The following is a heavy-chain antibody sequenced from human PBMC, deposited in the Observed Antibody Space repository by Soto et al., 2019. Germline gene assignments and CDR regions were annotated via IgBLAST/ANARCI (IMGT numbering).Heavy chain of an antibody. CDR2: IYYSGST. V-gene: IGHV4-34*09. Sequence: SETLSLTCAVYGGSFSGYYWSWIRQPPGKGLEWIGYIYYSGSTYYNPSLKSRVTISVDTSKNQFSLKLSSVTAADTAVYYCARATSITMVRGVSEYWFDPWGQGTLVTVSS. D-gene: IGHD3-10*01. CDR3: ARATSITMVRGVSEYWFDP. CDR1: GGSFSGYY. J-gene: IGHJ5*02.